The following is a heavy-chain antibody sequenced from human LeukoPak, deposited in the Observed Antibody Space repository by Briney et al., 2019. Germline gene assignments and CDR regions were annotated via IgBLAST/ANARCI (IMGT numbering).Heavy chain of an antibody. CDR2: MNPNSGNT. D-gene: IGHD5-24*01. CDR3: ARDNSVRDEAWWFNP. CDR1: GYTFTSYD. Sequence: ASVKVSCKASGYTFTSYDINWVRQATGQGLEWMGWMNPNSGNTGYAQKFQGRVTITRNTSISTAYMELSSLRSEDTAVYYCARDNSVRDEAWWFNPWGQGTLVTVSA. V-gene: IGHV1-8*03. J-gene: IGHJ5*02.